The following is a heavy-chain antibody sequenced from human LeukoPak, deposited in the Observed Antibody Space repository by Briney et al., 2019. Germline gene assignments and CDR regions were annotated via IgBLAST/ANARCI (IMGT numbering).Heavy chain of an antibody. CDR3: VSQPLIGLVLYYYYYYMDV. CDR1: GGSISSGSYY. Sequence: PSETLSLTCTVSGGSISSGSYYWSWIRQPAGKGLEWIGRIYTSGSTNYNPSLKSRVTISVDTSKNQFSLKLSSVTAADTAVYYCVSQPLIGLVLYYYYYYMDVWGKGTTVTVSS. D-gene: IGHD2-21*01. J-gene: IGHJ6*03. V-gene: IGHV4-61*02. CDR2: IYTSGST.